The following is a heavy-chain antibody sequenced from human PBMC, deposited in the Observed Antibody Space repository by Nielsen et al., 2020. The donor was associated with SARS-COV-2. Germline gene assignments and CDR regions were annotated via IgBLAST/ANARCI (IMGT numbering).Heavy chain of an antibody. CDR2: IYFSGST. J-gene: IGHJ3*01. D-gene: IGHD3-10*01. CDR3: ARGKRGVAFDV. Sequence: SETLSLTCTVSGGSISGYYWNWIRQPPGKGLEWIGYIYFSGSTTYNPSLKSRVTISVDTSKSHFSLKLNYVTAADTADYYCARGKRGVAFDVWGQGSMVTVSS. V-gene: IGHV4-59*01. CDR1: GGSISGYY.